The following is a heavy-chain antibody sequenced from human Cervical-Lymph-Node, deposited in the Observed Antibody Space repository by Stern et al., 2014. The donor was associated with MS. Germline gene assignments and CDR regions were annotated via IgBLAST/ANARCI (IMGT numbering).Heavy chain of an antibody. D-gene: IGHD6-19*01. CDR2: IHPSGGST. Sequence: QVQLVQSGAEVKKPGASVKVSCKPSGYTFTNYYMHWVRQAPGQGLEWMGIIHPSGGSTSYAQKFQGRVTMTRDTSTSTVYMELSSLRSEDTAVYYCAREVAGHRLGMMDVWGQGTTVTVSS. CDR1: GYTFTNYY. J-gene: IGHJ6*02. CDR3: AREVAGHRLGMMDV. V-gene: IGHV1-46*01.